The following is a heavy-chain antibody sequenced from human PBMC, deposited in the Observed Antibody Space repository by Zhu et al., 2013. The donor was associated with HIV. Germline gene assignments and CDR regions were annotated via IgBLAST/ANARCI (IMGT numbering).Heavy chain of an antibody. CDR3: ARGNYGDFDY. CDR1: GGSISSGGYS. V-gene: IGHV4-30-2*01. J-gene: IGHJ4*02. D-gene: IGHD4-4*01. CDR2: IYHSGST. Sequence: VQLQESGSGLVKPSQTLSLTCAVSGGSISSGGYSWSWIRQPPGKGLEWIGYIYHSGSTYYNPSLKSRVTISVDRSKNQFSLKLSSVTAADTAVYYCARGNYGDFDYWGQGTLVTVSS.